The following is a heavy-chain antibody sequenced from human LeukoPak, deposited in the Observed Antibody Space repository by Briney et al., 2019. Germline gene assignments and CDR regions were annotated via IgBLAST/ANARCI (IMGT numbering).Heavy chain of an antibody. CDR2: ISSNGGST. J-gene: IGHJ4*02. V-gene: IGHV3-64*01. CDR3: ARGPDNSGYDEYYFDY. CDR1: GFTFSSYA. Sequence: GRSLRLSCAASGFTFSSYAMHWVRQAPGKGLEYVSAISSNGGSTYYANSVKARFTISRDNSKNTLYLQMGSLRAEDMAVYYCARGPDNSGYDEYYFDYWGQGTLVTVSS. D-gene: IGHD5-12*01.